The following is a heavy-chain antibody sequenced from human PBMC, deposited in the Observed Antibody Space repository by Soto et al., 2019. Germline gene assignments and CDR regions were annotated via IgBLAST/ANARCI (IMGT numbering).Heavy chain of an antibody. CDR1: GGSISSYY. D-gene: IGHD2-2*01. Sequence: SETLSLTCTVSGGSISSYYWSWVWQPPGKGLEWIGYIYYSGSTNYNPSLKSRVTISVDTSKNQFSLKLSSVTAADTAVYYCARARGYCSSTSCYGFHMDVWGKGTTVTVSS. J-gene: IGHJ6*03. CDR3: ARARGYCSSTSCYGFHMDV. V-gene: IGHV4-59*01. CDR2: IYYSGST.